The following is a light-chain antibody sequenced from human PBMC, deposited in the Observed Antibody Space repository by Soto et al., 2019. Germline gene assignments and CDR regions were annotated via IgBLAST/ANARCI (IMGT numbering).Light chain of an antibody. CDR1: SGHSSYA. CDR3: QTWGTGIWV. CDR2: LNSDGSH. Sequence: QLVLTQSPSASASLGASVKLTCTLSSGHSSYAIAWHQQQPEKGPRYLMKLNSDGSHSKGDGIPDRFSGSSSGAERYLTIPSLQSEDEADYDCQTWGTGIWVFGGGTKVTVL. J-gene: IGLJ3*02. V-gene: IGLV4-69*01.